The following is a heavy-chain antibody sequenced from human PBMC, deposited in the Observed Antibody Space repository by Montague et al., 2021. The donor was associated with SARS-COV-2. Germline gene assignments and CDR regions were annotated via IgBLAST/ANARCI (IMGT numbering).Heavy chain of an antibody. Sequence: PALVKPTQTLTLTCTFSGFSLSTSGMCVTWIRQPPGKALEWLALIYSDGDKYYSTSLKTRLTISKDTSKNQVVLTMTNMDPVDTATYYCARIFDNSWLAFDDWGQGTLVTVSS. CDR2: IYSDGDK. D-gene: IGHD6-13*01. V-gene: IGHV2-70*01. J-gene: IGHJ4*02. CDR1: GFSLSTSGMC. CDR3: ARIFDNSWLAFDD.